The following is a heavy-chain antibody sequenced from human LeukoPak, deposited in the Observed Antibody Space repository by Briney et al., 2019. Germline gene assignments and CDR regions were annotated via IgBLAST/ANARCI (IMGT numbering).Heavy chain of an antibody. CDR1: GGSFSGYY. J-gene: IGHJ3*02. V-gene: IGHV4-34*01. D-gene: IGHD2-2*01. Sequence: PSETLSLTCAVYGGSFSGYYWSWIRQPPGKGLEWIGEINHSGSTNYNPSLKSRVTISVDTSKNQFSLKLSSVTAADTAVYYCARGLKGYCSSTSRSPYWKSAFDIWGQGKMVTVSS. CDR3: ARGLKGYCSSTSRSPYWKSAFDI. CDR2: INHSGST.